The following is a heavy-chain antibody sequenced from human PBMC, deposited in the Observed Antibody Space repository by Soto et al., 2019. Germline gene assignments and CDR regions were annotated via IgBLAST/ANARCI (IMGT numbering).Heavy chain of an antibody. Sequence: PGGSLRLSCAASGFTFSSYGMHWLRQAPGKGLEWVSLIWYDRSNKYYADSVKGRFTISRDNSKNTLYLQMNSLRAEDTAVYYCASNNHYYDSSDYYPDYWGQGTLVTVSS. CDR3: ASNNHYYDSSDYYPDY. CDR1: GFTFSSYG. J-gene: IGHJ4*02. CDR2: IWYDRSNK. D-gene: IGHD3-22*01. V-gene: IGHV3-33*01.